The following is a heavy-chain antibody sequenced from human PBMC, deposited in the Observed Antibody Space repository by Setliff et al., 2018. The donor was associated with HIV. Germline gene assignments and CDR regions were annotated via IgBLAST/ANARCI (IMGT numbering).Heavy chain of an antibody. CDR1: GGSVSRSDYY. V-gene: IGHV4-61*02. D-gene: IGHD2-15*01. J-gene: IGHJ5*02. Sequence: TLSLTCTVSGGSVSRSDYYWSWIRQPAGGGLEWIGRVHISGSVNYNPSLRSRVSISIDTSKNQCSLKLTSVTAADTAFYYCARVSRLHPFDPWGQGVLVTVSS. CDR3: ARVSRLHPFDP. CDR2: VHISGSV.